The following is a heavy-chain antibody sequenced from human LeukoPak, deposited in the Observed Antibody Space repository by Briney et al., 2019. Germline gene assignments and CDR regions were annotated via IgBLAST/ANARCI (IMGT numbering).Heavy chain of an antibody. D-gene: IGHD3-22*01. J-gene: IGHJ4*02. CDR3: AREVGSAYYDSSGSFDY. V-gene: IGHV1-18*01. Sequence: GASVKVSCKASGYTFTSYGISWVRQAPGQGFEWMGWISAYNGNTNYAQKLQGRVTMTTDTSTSTAYMELRSLRSDDTAVYYCAREVGSAYYDSSGSFDYWGQGTLVTVSS. CDR2: ISAYNGNT. CDR1: GYTFTSYG.